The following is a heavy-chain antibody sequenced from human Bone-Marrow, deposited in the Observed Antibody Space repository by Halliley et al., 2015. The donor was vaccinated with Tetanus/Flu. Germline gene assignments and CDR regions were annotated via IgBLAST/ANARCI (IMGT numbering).Heavy chain of an antibody. CDR3: ARLNGESDYDFWGGYYRFDY. J-gene: IGHJ4*02. V-gene: IGHV4-31*02. CDR2: YYSGNT. D-gene: IGHD3-3*01. Sequence: YYSGNTLYNPSLKSRVSISQDMSQNQFSLKLTAVTAADTAVYFCARLNGESDYDFWGGYYRFDYWGQGPRVVVSS.